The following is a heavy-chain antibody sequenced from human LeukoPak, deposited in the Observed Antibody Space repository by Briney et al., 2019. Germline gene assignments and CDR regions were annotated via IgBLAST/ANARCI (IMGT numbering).Heavy chain of an antibody. CDR1: GFTISTNY. CDR2: MYTGGST. CDR3: ARAPFYYDRSGYPYFDG. D-gene: IGHD3-22*01. V-gene: IGHV3-53*01. J-gene: IGHJ4*02. Sequence: PGGSLRLSCAASGFTISTNYMSWVRQAPGKGLEWVSVMYTGGSTYYADSVKGRFTISRDNSKNTLYLQMNSLRAEDTALYYCARAPFYYDRSGYPYFDGWGQGTLVTVSS.